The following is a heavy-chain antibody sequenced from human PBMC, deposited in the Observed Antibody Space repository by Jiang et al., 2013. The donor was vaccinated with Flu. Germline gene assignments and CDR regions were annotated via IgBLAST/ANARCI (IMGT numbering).Heavy chain of an antibody. CDR1: GYSFTTYA. V-gene: IGHV1-3*04. Sequence: EVKKPGASVTISCKASGYSFTTYAMHWVRLAPGQRLEWLGWINTDHGGTRYSQKFQGRVAFTRDTSANTAYMELNSLTSEDTGVYYCARMIYSGSGSFYHWFDPWGQGTLVTVSS. D-gene: IGHD3-10*01. J-gene: IGHJ5*02. CDR2: INTDHGGT. CDR3: ARMIYSGSGSFYHWFDP.